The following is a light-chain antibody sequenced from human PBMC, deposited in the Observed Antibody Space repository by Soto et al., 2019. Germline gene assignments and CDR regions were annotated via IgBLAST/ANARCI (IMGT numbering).Light chain of an antibody. V-gene: IGKV3-15*01. Sequence: DIVMTQSPATLSVSPGERATLSCRASQSVSNDVAWYRQKPGQAPRLLIYGVSTRATGIPARFSGSGSGTEFTLPISSLQSEDFAVYYCQQDHHWPPYTFGQRTTLEIK. CDR1: QSVSND. CDR3: QQDHHWPPYT. CDR2: GVS. J-gene: IGKJ2*01.